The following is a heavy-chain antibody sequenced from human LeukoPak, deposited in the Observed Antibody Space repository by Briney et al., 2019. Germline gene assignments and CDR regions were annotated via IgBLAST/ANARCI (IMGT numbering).Heavy chain of an antibody. Sequence: ASVKVSCKASGGTFISYAISWVRQAPGQGLEWMGGIIPSSGGTNYAQKFQGRVTMTRDTSISTAYMELSRLRSDDTAVYYCARDDNSGYYSGPWGQGTLVTVSS. CDR3: ARDDNSGYYSGP. J-gene: IGHJ5*02. D-gene: IGHD3-22*01. CDR2: IIPSSGGT. V-gene: IGHV1-2*02. CDR1: GGTFISYA.